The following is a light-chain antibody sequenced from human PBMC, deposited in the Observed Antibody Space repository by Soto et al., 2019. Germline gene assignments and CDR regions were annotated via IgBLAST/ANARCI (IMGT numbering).Light chain of an antibody. V-gene: IGLV2-23*02. J-gene: IGLJ1*01. Sequence: QSVLTQPASVPGSPGQSITISCTGTSSDVGNYNLVSWYQQHPGKAPKLMIYDVSKRPSGVSNRFSGSKSGNTASLTISGLQADDEADYYCCSYAGDSYVFGTGTKVTVL. CDR1: SSDVGNYNL. CDR2: DVS. CDR3: CSYAGDSYV.